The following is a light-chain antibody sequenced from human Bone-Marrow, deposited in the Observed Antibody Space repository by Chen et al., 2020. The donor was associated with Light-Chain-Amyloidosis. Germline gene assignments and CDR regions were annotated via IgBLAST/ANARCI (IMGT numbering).Light chain of an antibody. CDR2: RDT. V-gene: IGLV3-25*03. J-gene: IGLJ2*01. CDR3: QSAESSGTYEVI. Sequence: SYELTQPPSVSVSPGQTARITCYGDDLPTKYAYWYQQKPGQAPVLVIHRDTERPSGISERFSGSSSGTTATLTISGVQAEDEADYHCQSAESSGTYEVIFGGGTKLTVL. CDR1: DLPTKY.